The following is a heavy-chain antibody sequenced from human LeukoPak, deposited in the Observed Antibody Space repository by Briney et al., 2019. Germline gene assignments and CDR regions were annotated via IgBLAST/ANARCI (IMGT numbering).Heavy chain of an antibody. J-gene: IGHJ4*02. CDR1: KFTFTTYW. V-gene: IGHV3-23*01. Sequence: GGSLRLSCEASKFTFTTYWMSWVRQAPGKGLEWVSVISGSGGTTYYADSVQGRFTISRDNSKNTLSLQMNSLRAVDTAIYYCAKDRSSTLWYFDYWGQGAQVTVSS. D-gene: IGHD2-2*01. CDR2: ISGSGGTT. CDR3: AKDRSSTLWYFDY.